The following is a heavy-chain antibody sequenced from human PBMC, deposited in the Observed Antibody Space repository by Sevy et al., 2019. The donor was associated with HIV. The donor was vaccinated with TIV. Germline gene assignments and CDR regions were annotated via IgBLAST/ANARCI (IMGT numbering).Heavy chain of an antibody. CDR3: AKDVYDSSGYYPMGAFDI. CDR2: VSGSGATT. V-gene: IGHV3-23*01. D-gene: IGHD3-22*01. J-gene: IGHJ3*02. Sequence: GGSLRLSCAASGFTFVTYAMNWVRQAPGKGLELVSGVSGSGATTLYADSVKCWSSISRENSTKTRYLQINSLRAEDTAVYYCAKDVYDSSGYYPMGAFDIWGQGTMVTVSS. CDR1: GFTFVTYA.